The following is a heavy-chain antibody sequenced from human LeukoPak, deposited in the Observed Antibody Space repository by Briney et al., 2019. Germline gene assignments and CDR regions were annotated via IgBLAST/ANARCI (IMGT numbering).Heavy chain of an antibody. Sequence: SVKVSCKASGGTFSSYAISWVRQAPGQGLEWMGRIIPILGIANYAQTFQGRVTITADKSTSTAYMELSSLRSEDTAVYYCARQRITMVRGVIRNTTYYYYGMDVWGQGTTVTVSS. CDR3: ARQRITMVRGVIRNTTYYYYGMDV. J-gene: IGHJ6*02. V-gene: IGHV1-69*04. CDR1: GGTFSSYA. CDR2: IIPILGIA. D-gene: IGHD3-10*01.